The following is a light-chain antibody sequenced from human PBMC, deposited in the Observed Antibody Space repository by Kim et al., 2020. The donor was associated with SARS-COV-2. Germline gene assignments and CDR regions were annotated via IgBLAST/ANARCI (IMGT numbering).Light chain of an antibody. CDR1: QSVRNSY. Sequence: CPGERATLACRASQSVRNSYLAWYQQKPGQAPRLLIYGASSRATGVPDRFSGSGSGTDFTLTISRLEPEDFAVYYCQQYGSSPPYTFGQGTKLEI. CDR2: GAS. CDR3: QQYGSSPPYT. J-gene: IGKJ2*01. V-gene: IGKV3-20*01.